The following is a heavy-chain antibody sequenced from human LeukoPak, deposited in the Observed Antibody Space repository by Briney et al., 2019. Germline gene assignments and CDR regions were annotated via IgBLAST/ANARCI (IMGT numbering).Heavy chain of an antibody. V-gene: IGHV1-69*05. CDR1: GGTFSMDG. CDR2: IIPMVGTP. CDR3: ARDYEAAFDV. Sequence: SVKVSCKASGGTFSMDGISWLQQAPGQRLVWMGSIIPMVGTPNYAQKFQDRVTITTDESTSTVYMELSSLRSEDTALYYYARDYEAAFDVWRQGRVVTVSS. J-gene: IGHJ3*01. D-gene: IGHD3-22*01.